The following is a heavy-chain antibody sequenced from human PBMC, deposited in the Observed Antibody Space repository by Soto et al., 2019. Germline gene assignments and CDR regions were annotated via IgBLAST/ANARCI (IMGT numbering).Heavy chain of an antibody. CDR3: TVLGYSSVYYYYMDV. J-gene: IGHJ6*03. CDR2: IRSKANSYAT. V-gene: IGHV3-73*01. Sequence: PGGSRRLSCAASGFTFSGSAMHWVRQASGKGLEWVGRIRSKANSYATAYAASVKGRFTISRDDSKNTAYLQMNSLKTEDTAVYYCTVLGYSSVYYYYMDVWGKGTTVTVSS. CDR1: GFTFSGSA. D-gene: IGHD6-19*01.